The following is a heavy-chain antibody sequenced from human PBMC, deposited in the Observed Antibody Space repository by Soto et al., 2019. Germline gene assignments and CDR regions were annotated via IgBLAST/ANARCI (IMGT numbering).Heavy chain of an antibody. J-gene: IGHJ6*02. CDR2: ISYDGSNK. Sequence: QVQLVESGGGVVQPGRSLRLSCAASGFTFSSYAMHWVRQAPGKGVEWVAVISYDGSNKYYADSVKGRFTISRDNSKNTLYLQMNSLRAEDTAVYYCARDGRGYCISTSCLYYYYYGMDVWGQGTTVTVSS. CDR3: ARDGRGYCISTSCLYYYYYGMDV. D-gene: IGHD2-2*01. V-gene: IGHV3-30-3*01. CDR1: GFTFSSYA.